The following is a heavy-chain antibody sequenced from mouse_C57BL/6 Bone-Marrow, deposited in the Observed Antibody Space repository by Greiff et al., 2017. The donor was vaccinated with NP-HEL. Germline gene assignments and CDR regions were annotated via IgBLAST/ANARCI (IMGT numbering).Heavy chain of an antibody. D-gene: IGHD1-2*01. V-gene: IGHV1-74*01. CDR2: LHPSDSDT. Sequence: QVQLQQPGAELVKPGASVKVSCKASGYTFTSYWMHWVKQRPGQGLEWIGRLHPSDSDTNYNQKFKGKATLTVDKSSSTAYMQLSSLTSEDSAVYYCAIKGGDLPLGYFDVWGTGTTVTVSS. J-gene: IGHJ1*03. CDR3: AIKGGDLPLGYFDV. CDR1: GYTFTSYW.